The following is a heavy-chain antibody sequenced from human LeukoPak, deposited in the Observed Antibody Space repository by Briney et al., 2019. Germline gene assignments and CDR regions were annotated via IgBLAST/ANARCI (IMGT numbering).Heavy chain of an antibody. D-gene: IGHD3-22*01. CDR2: IYYSGST. V-gene: IGHV4-39*01. Sequence: SETLSLTCTVSGGSISSSSYYWGWIRQPPGKGLEWIGSIYYSGSTYYNPSLKSRVTISVDTSKNQFSLKLSSVTAADTAVYYCARHYDSSGYYYFVDYWGQGTLVTVSS. J-gene: IGHJ4*02. CDR1: GGSISSSSYY. CDR3: ARHYDSSGYYYFVDY.